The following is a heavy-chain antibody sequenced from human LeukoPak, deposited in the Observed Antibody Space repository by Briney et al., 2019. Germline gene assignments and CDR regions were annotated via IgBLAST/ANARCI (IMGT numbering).Heavy chain of an antibody. D-gene: IGHD3-22*01. CDR2: IYHSGST. CDR1: GYSISSGNY. Sequence: TSETLSLTCSVSGYSISSGNYWGWIRLPPGKGLQWIGSIYHSGSTYYNPSLKSRVTISVDTSKNQFSLKLSSVTAADTAVYYCARPRYYYDSSGYSPDAFDIWGQGTMVTVSS. V-gene: IGHV4-38-2*01. J-gene: IGHJ3*02. CDR3: ARPRYYYDSSGYSPDAFDI.